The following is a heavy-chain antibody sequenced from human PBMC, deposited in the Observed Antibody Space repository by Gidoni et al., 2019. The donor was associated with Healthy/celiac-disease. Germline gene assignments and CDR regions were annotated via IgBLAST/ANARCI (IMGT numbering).Heavy chain of an antibody. Sequence: EVQLVESGGGLIQPGGSLRLSCAASGFTVSSNYMSWVRQAPGKGLEWVSVIYSGGSTYYADSVKGRFNISRDNSKNTLYLQMNSLRAEDTAVYYCARGTDDYYDSSGGYYFDYWGQGTLVTVSS. J-gene: IGHJ4*02. CDR1: GFTVSSNY. CDR2: IYSGGST. D-gene: IGHD3-22*01. V-gene: IGHV3-53*01. CDR3: ARGTDDYYDSSGGYYFDY.